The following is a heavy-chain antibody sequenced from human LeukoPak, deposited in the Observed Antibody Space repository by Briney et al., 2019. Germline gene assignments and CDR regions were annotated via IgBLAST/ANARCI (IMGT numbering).Heavy chain of an antibody. D-gene: IGHD1-26*01. V-gene: IGHV3-30*18. CDR2: ISYDGSNK. CDR3: AKSPGGSGSPFDY. CDR1: GFTFSTYG. J-gene: IGHJ4*02. Sequence: GGSLRLSCAASGFTFSTYGMHWVRQAPGKGLEWVAVISYDGSNKYYADSVKGRFTVSRDNSKNTLYLQMNSLRAEDTAVYYCAKSPGGSGSPFDYWGQGTLVTVSS.